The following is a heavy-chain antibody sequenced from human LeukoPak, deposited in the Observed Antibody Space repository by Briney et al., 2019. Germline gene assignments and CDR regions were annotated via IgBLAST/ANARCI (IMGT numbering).Heavy chain of an antibody. Sequence: ASVKVSCKASGYTFTGYYMYWVRQAPGQGLEWMGWINPNSGGTNYAQKFQGRVTMSRDTSISTAYMELSRLRSDDTAVYYCARVYDRPYNWFDPWGQGTLVTVSS. D-gene: IGHD3-3*01. CDR1: GYTFTGYY. V-gene: IGHV1-2*02. CDR2: INPNSGGT. CDR3: ARVYDRPYNWFDP. J-gene: IGHJ5*02.